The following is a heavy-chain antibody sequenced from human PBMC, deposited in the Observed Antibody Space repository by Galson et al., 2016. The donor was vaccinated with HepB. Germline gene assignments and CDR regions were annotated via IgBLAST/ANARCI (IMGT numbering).Heavy chain of an antibody. V-gene: IGHV5-51*01. CDR2: AYSGDSDA. CDR1: EYSFTGYW. J-gene: IGHJ3*02. D-gene: IGHD3-10*01. CDR3: ARLVRGDAFDI. Sequence: QSGAEVKKPGESLKISCKGSEYSFTGYWIGWVRQMPGKGLEWMGIAYSGDSDARYSPSFQGQVTISADKSINTAYLQWSSLKASDTAIYYCARLVRGDAFDIWGQGTLVIVSS.